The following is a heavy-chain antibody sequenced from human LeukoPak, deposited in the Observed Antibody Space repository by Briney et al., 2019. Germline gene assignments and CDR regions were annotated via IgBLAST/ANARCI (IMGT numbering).Heavy chain of an antibody. Sequence: PGGSLRLSCAASGFTFSGSAMHWVRQASGKGLEWVGRIRSKANSYATAYAASVKGRFTISRDDSKNTAYLQMNSLKTEDTAVYYCARDYFTFGGVIVASWGQGTLVTVSS. CDR2: IRSKANSYAT. V-gene: IGHV3-73*01. J-gene: IGHJ5*02. D-gene: IGHD3-16*02. CDR1: GFTFSGSA. CDR3: ARDYFTFGGVIVAS.